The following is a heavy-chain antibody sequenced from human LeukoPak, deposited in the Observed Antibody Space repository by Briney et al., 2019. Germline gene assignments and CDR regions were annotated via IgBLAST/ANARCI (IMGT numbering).Heavy chain of an antibody. V-gene: IGHV1-2*06. CDR1: GYTFTDSH. J-gene: IGHJ4*02. D-gene: IGHD3-16*01. CDR3: AGDHILGD. Sequence: ASVKASCKASGYTFTDSHMHWVRQAPGQGLEWMGRIKPNSGDTYYPQKFQGRVTMTGDTSISTAFLELSGLRSDDTAVYYCAGDHILGDWGQGTLVTVSS. CDR2: IKPNSGDT.